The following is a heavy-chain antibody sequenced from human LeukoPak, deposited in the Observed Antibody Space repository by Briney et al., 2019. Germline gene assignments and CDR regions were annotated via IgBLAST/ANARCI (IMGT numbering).Heavy chain of an antibody. D-gene: IGHD3-16*01. Sequence: PGASLRLSCAASGFTFSIYGMSWVRHAPGKGLEWVSSISGSGGGTYYAESVKGRFTVSRDNSKNTLFLQMNSLRAEDTAIYYCAKDLRGGLDYWGQGTLVTVSS. V-gene: IGHV3-23*01. J-gene: IGHJ4*02. CDR3: AKDLRGGLDY. CDR1: GFTFSIYG. CDR2: ISGSGGGT.